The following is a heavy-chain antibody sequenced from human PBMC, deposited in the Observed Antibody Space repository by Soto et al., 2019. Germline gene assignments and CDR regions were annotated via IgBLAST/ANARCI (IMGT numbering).Heavy chain of an antibody. Sequence: QVQLVQSGAEVEKPGSSVKVSCKASGGTFSSYAISWVRQAPGQGLEWMGGIIPIFGTANYAQKFQGRVTIPADESTSTAYMELSSLRSEDTAVYYCARALKDSGGSQWDYYYYYGMDVWGQGTTVTVSS. CDR3: ARALKDSGGSQWDYYYYYGMDV. CDR2: IIPIFGTA. J-gene: IGHJ6*02. V-gene: IGHV1-69*01. CDR1: GGTFSSYA. D-gene: IGHD2-15*01.